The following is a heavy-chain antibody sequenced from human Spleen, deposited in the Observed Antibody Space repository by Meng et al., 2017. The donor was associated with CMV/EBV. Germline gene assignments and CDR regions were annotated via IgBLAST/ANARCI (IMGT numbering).Heavy chain of an antibody. J-gene: IGHJ3*01. CDR1: GFTFNSYS. Sequence: GGSLRLSCVASGFTFNSYSMNWVRQTPGKGLEWVSHISHSGLSIYYAASVEGRFSISRDSAKNSLYLHMNSLRAEDTAVYFCARGSRAFDLWGQGTMVTVSS. V-gene: IGHV3-48*03. CDR2: ISHSGLSI. CDR3: ARGSRAFDL.